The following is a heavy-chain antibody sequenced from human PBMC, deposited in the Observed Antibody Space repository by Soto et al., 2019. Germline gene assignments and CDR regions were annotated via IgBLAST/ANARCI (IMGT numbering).Heavy chain of an antibody. CDR3: ARAGSYCSSTSCSSRYYYYYGMDV. D-gene: IGHD2-2*01. J-gene: IGHJ6*02. CDR2: INPSGGST. V-gene: IGHV1-46*01. CDR1: GYTFTSYY. Sequence: ASVKVSCKASGYTFTSYYMHWVRQAPGQGLEWMGIINPSGGSTSYAQKFQGRVTMTRDTSTSTVYMELSSLRSEDTAVYYCARAGSYCSSTSCSSRYYYYYGMDVWGQGTTVTVSS.